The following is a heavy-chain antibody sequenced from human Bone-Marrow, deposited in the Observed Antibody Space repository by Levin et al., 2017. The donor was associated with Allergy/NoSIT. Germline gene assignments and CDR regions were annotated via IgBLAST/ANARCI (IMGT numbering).Heavy chain of an antibody. V-gene: IGHV3-15*01. Sequence: GGSLRLSCVASGFTFGNAWMNWVRQAPGKGLQWVGRIKGKTDGGTTDYAAPMKGRFTISRDDSKKTLYLQMSSLKTEDTAIYYCTTRSHWGQGTLVTVFS. CDR2: IKGKTDGGTT. CDR3: TTRSH. J-gene: IGHJ4*02. CDR1: GFTFGNAW.